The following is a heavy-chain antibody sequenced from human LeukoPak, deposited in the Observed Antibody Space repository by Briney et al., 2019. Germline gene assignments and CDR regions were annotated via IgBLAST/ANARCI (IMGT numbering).Heavy chain of an antibody. CDR3: AKGSSPLGHFDY. D-gene: IGHD6-13*01. Sequence: GGSLRLSCSASGFTFSSYAINWVRQAPGKGLEWVSAIGSNGGSTYYADSVKGRFTISRDNSKSTLYLHMSSLRAEDTAVYYCAKGSSPLGHFDYWGQGTLVTVSS. V-gene: IGHV3-23*01. J-gene: IGHJ4*02. CDR1: GFTFSSYA. CDR2: IGSNGGST.